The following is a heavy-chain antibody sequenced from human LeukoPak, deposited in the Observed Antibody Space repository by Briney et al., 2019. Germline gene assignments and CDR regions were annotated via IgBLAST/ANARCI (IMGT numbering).Heavy chain of an antibody. Sequence: GGSLRLSCAASGITFSSYAMSWVRQAPGKGLEWVSAISGSGGSTYYADSVKGRFTISRDNSKNTLYLQMNSLRAEDTAVYYCAKGDSSGWYYFDYWGQGTLVTVSS. V-gene: IGHV3-23*01. CDR1: GITFSSYA. J-gene: IGHJ4*02. CDR2: ISGSGGST. D-gene: IGHD6-19*01. CDR3: AKGDSSGWYYFDY.